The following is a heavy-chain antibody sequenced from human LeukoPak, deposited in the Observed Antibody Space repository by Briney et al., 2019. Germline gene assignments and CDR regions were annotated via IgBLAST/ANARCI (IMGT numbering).Heavy chain of an antibody. V-gene: IGHV3-23*01. CDR3: ARRARGYKPIDY. D-gene: IGHD5-24*01. CDR2: ISDSGGST. CDR1: GFSFSSYA. J-gene: IGHJ4*02. Sequence: GGSLRLSCAASGFSFSSYAMSWVRQAPGKGLEWVSSISDSGGSTFYADSVKGRFTISRDNSKNTLYLQMNSLRAEDTAVYYCARRARGYKPIDYWGQGTLVTVSS.